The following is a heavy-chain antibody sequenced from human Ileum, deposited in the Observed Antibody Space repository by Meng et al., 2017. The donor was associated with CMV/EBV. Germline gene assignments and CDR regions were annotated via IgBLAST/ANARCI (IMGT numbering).Heavy chain of an antibody. CDR3: ARAGGLTGLSKADY. J-gene: IGHJ4*02. Sequence: ASGFTFSSYAMSWVRQAPGKGLEWVSTISGGGGTYYADSVKGRFTISRDNSKNTLYVQMNSLRADDTAIYFCARAGGLTGLSKADYWGQGTLVTVSS. CDR1: GFTFSSYA. CDR2: ISGGGGT. D-gene: IGHD7-27*01. V-gene: IGHV3-23*01.